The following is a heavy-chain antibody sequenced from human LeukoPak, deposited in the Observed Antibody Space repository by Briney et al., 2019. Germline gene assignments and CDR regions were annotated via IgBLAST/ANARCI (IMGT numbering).Heavy chain of an antibody. V-gene: IGHV3-7*01. Sequence: GGSLRLSCAASGFTFINYWMSWVRQAPGKGLEWAANIKQDGSEKYYVDSVKDRFTISRDNAKNSLYLQMNSLRAEDAAVYYCTRENWYIDYWGQGNLVTVSS. CDR3: TRENWYIDY. J-gene: IGHJ4*02. CDR1: GFTFINYW. CDR2: IKQDGSEK.